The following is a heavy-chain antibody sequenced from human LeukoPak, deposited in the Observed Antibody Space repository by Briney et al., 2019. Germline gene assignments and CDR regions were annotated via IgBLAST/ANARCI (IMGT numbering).Heavy chain of an antibody. Sequence: GGSLRLSCAASGFTFSSYAMSWVRQAPGKGLEWVSAISGSGGSTYYADSVKGRFTISRDNSKNTLYLQMNSLRAEDTAVYYCAKGPYYDILTGYYRYFDYWGQGTLVTVSS. J-gene: IGHJ4*02. D-gene: IGHD3-9*01. V-gene: IGHV3-23*01. CDR1: GFTFSSYA. CDR2: ISGSGGST. CDR3: AKGPYYDILTGYYRYFDY.